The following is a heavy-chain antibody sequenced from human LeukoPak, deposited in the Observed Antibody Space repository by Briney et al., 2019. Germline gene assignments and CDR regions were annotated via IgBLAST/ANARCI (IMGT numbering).Heavy chain of an antibody. Sequence: ASVKVSCKTSGYTFTTYAMNWVRQAPGQGLEWMGWINTNTGNPTYAQGFTGRYVFSLDTSVSTAYLQISSLKAEDTAVYYCARNLRYCSSTSCRGNWFDPWGQGTLVTVSS. CDR2: INTNTGNP. CDR1: GYTFTTYA. CDR3: ARNLRYCSSTSCRGNWFDP. J-gene: IGHJ5*02. V-gene: IGHV7-4-1*02. D-gene: IGHD2-2*01.